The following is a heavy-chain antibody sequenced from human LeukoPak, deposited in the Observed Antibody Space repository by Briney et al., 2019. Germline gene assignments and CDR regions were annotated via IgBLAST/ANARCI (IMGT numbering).Heavy chain of an antibody. CDR1: GFTFDDYA. CDR3: GKGYYSGSGSYLFPLDF. CDR2: INWSSGSI. Sequence: GGSLRLSCAASGFTFDDYAMHWVRQAPGKGLEWVSGINWSSGSIGYADSVKGRFTISRDNAKNSLYLQMNSLRTEDTALYYCGKGYYSGSGSYLFPLDFWGQGTLVTVSS. J-gene: IGHJ4*02. V-gene: IGHV3-9*01. D-gene: IGHD3-10*01.